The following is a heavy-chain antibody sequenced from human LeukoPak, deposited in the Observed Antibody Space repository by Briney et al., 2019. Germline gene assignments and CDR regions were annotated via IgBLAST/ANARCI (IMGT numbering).Heavy chain of an antibody. D-gene: IGHD6-19*01. CDR1: GFTVSSSN. Sequence: GGSLRLSCAASGFTVSSSNMTWVRQAPGKGLEWVSLIYSGGGTFYADSVKGRFTISRHNSENTLYLQMNNLRTEDTAVYYCARVGVGTVAGNYFDDWGQGTLVTVSS. V-gene: IGHV3-53*04. CDR3: ARVGVGTVAGNYFDD. J-gene: IGHJ4*02. CDR2: IYSGGGT.